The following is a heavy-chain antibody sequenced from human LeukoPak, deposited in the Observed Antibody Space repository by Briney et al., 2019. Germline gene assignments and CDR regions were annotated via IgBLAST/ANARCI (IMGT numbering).Heavy chain of an antibody. CDR1: GFTFSDYY. CDR2: ISSSSSYT. J-gene: IGHJ3*02. CDR3: ARGLRGTYCYGSDAFDI. Sequence: GGSLRLSCAASGFTFSDYYMSWIRQAPGKGLEWVSYISSSSSYTNYADSVKGRFTISRDNAKNSLYLQMNSLRAEDTAVYYCARGLRGTYCYGSDAFDIWGQGTMVTVSS. V-gene: IGHV3-11*06. D-gene: IGHD3-10*01.